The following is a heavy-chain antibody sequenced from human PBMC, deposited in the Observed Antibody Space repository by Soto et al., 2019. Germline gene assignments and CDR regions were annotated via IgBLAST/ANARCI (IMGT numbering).Heavy chain of an antibody. J-gene: IGHJ4*02. CDR2: VDYSGTS. CDR3: ARNWFSVAGRFHFDY. Sequence: SQTLSLTCTVSAGSINTYYWSWIRPPPGKGLEWIGYVDYSGTSDSSPSLKSRVTISIDTPKKQVSLKLNSVTAADTAVYYCARNWFSVAGRFHFDYWGQGIPVT. V-gene: IGHV4-59*01. CDR1: AGSINTYY. D-gene: IGHD6-19*01.